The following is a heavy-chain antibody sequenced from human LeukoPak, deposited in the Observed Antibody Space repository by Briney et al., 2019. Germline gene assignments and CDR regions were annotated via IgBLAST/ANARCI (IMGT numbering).Heavy chain of an antibody. CDR1: GGSISSYY. CDR3: ARLDYGDYGNFDY. V-gene: IGHV4-59*08. J-gene: IGHJ4*02. D-gene: IGHD4-17*01. CDR2: IYYSGST. Sequence: SETLSLTCTVSGGSISSYYWSWIRRPPGKGLEWIGYIYYSGSTNYNPSLKSRVTISVDTSKNQFSLKLSSVTAADTAVYYCARLDYGDYGNFDYWGQGTLVTVSS.